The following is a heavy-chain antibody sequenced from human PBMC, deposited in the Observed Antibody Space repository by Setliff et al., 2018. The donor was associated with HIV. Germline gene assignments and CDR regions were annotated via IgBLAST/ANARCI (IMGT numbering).Heavy chain of an antibody. V-gene: IGHV3-7*01. J-gene: IGHJ3*02. CDR1: GFTFSSYW. D-gene: IGHD2-2*02. Sequence: GGSLRLSCAASGFTFSSYWMSWVRQAPGKGLEWVANIKQDGSEKYYVDSVKGRFTISRDNTKNSLYLQLNSLRAEDTAVYYCARDAAAPAAIEGAFDIWGQGTMVTVSS. CDR3: ARDAAAPAAIEGAFDI. CDR2: IKQDGSEK.